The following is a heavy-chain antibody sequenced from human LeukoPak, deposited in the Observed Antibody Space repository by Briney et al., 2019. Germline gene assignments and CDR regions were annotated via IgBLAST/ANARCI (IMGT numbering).Heavy chain of an antibody. CDR1: GFTFSSYS. CDR2: ISSSSSYI. J-gene: IGHJ4*02. V-gene: IGHV3-21*01. CDR3: ARVIDFWSGYLPDY. Sequence: PGGSLRLSCAASGFTFSSYSMNWVRQAPGKGLEWVSSISSSSSYIYYADSVKGRFTISRDNAKNSLYLQMNSLRAEDTAVYYCARVIDFWSGYLPDYWGQGTLVTVSS. D-gene: IGHD3-3*01.